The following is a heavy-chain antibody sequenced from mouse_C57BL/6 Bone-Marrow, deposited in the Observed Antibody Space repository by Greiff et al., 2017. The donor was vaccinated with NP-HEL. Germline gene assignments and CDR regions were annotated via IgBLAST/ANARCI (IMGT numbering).Heavy chain of an antibody. CDR2: IRSKSNNYAT. V-gene: IGHV10-1*01. Sequence: EVKVVESGGGLVQPKGSLKLSCAASGFSFNTYAMNWVRQAPGKGLEWVARIRSKSNNYATYYADSVKDRFTISRDDSESMLYLQMNNLKTEDTAMYYCVRRLLGYFDVWGTGTTVTVSS. CDR3: VRRLLGYFDV. D-gene: IGHD1-1*01. J-gene: IGHJ1*03. CDR1: GFSFNTYA.